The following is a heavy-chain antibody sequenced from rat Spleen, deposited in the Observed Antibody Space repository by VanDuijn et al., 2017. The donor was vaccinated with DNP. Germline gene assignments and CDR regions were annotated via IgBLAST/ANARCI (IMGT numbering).Heavy chain of an antibody. J-gene: IGHJ3*01. Sequence: EVQLVESGGGLVQPGNSLKLSCAASGFTFSDYAMAWVRQSPKKGLEWVASISTGGDDTYYRDSVKGRFTISRDNAKNTQYLQMNSLKSEDTATYYCARSRLPGYYPFACWGQGTLVTVSS. CDR2: ISTGGDDT. V-gene: IGHV5S14*01. CDR3: ARSRLPGYYPFAC. CDR1: GFTFSDYA. D-gene: IGHD1-4*01.